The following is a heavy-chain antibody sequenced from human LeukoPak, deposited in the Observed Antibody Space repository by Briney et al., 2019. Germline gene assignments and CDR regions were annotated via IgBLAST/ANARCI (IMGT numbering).Heavy chain of an antibody. CDR3: AKDDAWLRYAC. CDR1: GFPLSSYA. V-gene: IGHV3-23*01. J-gene: IGHJ4*02. CDR2: TSSSDPGT. D-gene: IGHD5-12*01. Sequence: GGSLRLSCAASGFPLSSYAMSWVRQASGKGLEWVSATSSSDPGTYYADSVRGRFTISRDNSKNTLYLQMNSLRTEDTAVYFCAKDDAWLRYACWGPGTLVTVSS.